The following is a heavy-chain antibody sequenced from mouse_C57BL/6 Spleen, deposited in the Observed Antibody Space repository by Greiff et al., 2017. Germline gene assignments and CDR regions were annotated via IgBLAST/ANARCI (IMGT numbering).Heavy chain of an antibody. Sequence: QVQLQQPGAELVMPGASVKLSCKASGYTFTSYWMHWVKQRPGQGLEWIGEIDPSDSYTNYNQKFKGKSTLTVDKSSSTAYMQLSSLTSEDSAVYYCARGDGDSYLDYWGQGTTLTVSS. D-gene: IGHD2-13*01. J-gene: IGHJ2*01. CDR3: ARGDGDSYLDY. CDR2: IDPSDSYT. V-gene: IGHV1-69*01. CDR1: GYTFTSYW.